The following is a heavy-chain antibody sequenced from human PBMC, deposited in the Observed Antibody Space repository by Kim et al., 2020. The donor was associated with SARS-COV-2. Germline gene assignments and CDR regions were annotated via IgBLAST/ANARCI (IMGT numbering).Heavy chain of an antibody. Sequence: ASVKVSCKASGYTFTSYYMHWVRQAPGQGLEWMGIINPSGGSTSYAQKFQGRVTMTRDTSTSTVYMELSSLRSEDTAVYYCARDAFGVVITRSAPGDWFDPWGQGTLVTVSS. CDR2: INPSGGST. CDR1: GYTFTSYY. D-gene: IGHD3-3*01. J-gene: IGHJ5*02. V-gene: IGHV1-46*01. CDR3: ARDAFGVVITRSAPGDWFDP.